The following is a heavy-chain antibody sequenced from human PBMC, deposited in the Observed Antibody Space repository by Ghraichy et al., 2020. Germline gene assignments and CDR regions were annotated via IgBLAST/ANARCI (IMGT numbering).Heavy chain of an antibody. Sequence: DSVKVSCKVSGYTLTELSMHWVRQAPGKGLEWMGGFDPEDGETIYAQKFQGRVTMTEDTSTDTAYMELSSLRYEDTAVYYCATEFYGGNSEVFDYWGQGTLVTVSS. J-gene: IGHJ4*02. V-gene: IGHV1-24*01. CDR1: GYTLTELS. D-gene: IGHD4-23*01. CDR2: FDPEDGET. CDR3: ATEFYGGNSEVFDY.